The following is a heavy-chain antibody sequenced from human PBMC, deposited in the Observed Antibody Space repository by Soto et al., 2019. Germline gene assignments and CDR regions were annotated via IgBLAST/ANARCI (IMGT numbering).Heavy chain of an antibody. CDR3: ARDPTLIWFGEAPNWFDP. V-gene: IGHV1-18*04. J-gene: IGHJ5*02. Sequence: QVQLVQSGAEVKKPGASVKVSCKASGYTFTSYGISWVRQAPGQGLEWMGWISAYNGNTNYAQKLQGRDTMTTDTSTSTAYMELRSLRSDDTAVYYCARDPTLIWFGEAPNWFDPWGQGTLVTVSS. CDR1: GYTFTSYG. CDR2: ISAYNGNT. D-gene: IGHD3-10*01.